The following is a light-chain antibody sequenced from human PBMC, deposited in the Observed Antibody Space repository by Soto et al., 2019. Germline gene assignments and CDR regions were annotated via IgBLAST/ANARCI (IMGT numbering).Light chain of an antibody. CDR2: DAS. J-gene: IGKJ4*01. CDR3: QQLNGYLELT. Sequence: DIQMTQSPSSLSASVGDRVTITCQASQDISNYLNWYQQKLGKAPELLIYDASDLEVGVPSRFSGSGSGTEFTLTISSLQPEDFATYYCQQLNGYLELTFGGGTKVDIK. V-gene: IGKV1-33*01. CDR1: QDISNY.